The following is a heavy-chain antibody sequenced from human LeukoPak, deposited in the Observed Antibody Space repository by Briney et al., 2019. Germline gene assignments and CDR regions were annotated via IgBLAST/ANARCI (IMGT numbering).Heavy chain of an antibody. CDR3: ARRAGTGDRDYFDS. CDR1: GDSISSRSYY. D-gene: IGHD3/OR15-3a*01. J-gene: IGHJ4*02. Sequence: SETLSLTCTVSGDSISSRSYYWGWIRQPPGKGLEWIGTIYYSGITYYNPSLKSRVTISVDTSENQFSLRLISVTAADTAIYYCARRAGTGDRDYFDSWGQGTLVTVSS. V-gene: IGHV4-39*01. CDR2: IYYSGIT.